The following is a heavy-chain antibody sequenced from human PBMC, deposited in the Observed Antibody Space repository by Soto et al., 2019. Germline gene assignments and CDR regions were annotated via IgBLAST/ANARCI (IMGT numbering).Heavy chain of an antibody. CDR3: AKVLEQWLVLGPPLGY. CDR1: GFIFSGYG. CDR2: ISYDGSNK. V-gene: IGHV3-30*18. Sequence: QVQLVESGGGVVQPGRSLRLSCAASGFIFSGYGMHWVRQAPGKGLEWVAVISYDGSNKYYADSVKGRFTISRDNSKNTLYPQMNSLRAEDTAVYYCAKVLEQWLVLGPPLGYWGQGTLVTVSS. D-gene: IGHD6-19*01. J-gene: IGHJ4*02.